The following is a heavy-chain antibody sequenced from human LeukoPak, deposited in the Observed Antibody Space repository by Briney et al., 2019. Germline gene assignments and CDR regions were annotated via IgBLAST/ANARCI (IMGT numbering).Heavy chain of an antibody. CDR2: IYYSGST. Sequence: PSETLSLTCTVSGGSISSSSYYWSWIRQPPGKGLEWIGSIYYSGSTYYNPSLKSRVTISVDTSKNQFSLKLSSVTAADTAVYYCARHVDAVAGLFDYWGQGTLVTVSS. CDR1: GGSISSSSYY. D-gene: IGHD6-19*01. CDR3: ARHVDAVAGLFDY. J-gene: IGHJ4*02. V-gene: IGHV4-39*01.